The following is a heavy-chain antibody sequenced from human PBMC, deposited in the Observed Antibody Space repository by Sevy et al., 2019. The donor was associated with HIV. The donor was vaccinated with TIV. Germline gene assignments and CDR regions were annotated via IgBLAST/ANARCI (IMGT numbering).Heavy chain of an antibody. CDR3: AKTINSGGGVVPAANYYYYGLDV. J-gene: IGHJ6*02. CDR2: INGKGRST. CDR1: GFTFRIYG. Sequence: GSLRLSCAASGFTFRIYGMSWVRQAPGKGLEWVSAINGKGRSTHYADSVEGRFTISRDNSKNTLYLQMNSLRAEDTAVYYCAKTINSGGGVVPAANYYYYGLDVWGQGTTVTVSS. V-gene: IGHV3-23*01. D-gene: IGHD2-2*01.